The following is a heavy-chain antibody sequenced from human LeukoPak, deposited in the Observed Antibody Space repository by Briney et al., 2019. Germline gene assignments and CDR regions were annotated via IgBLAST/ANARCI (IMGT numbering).Heavy chain of an antibody. Sequence: SQTLSLTCAISGDSVSSNSAAWNWIRQSPSRGLEWLGRTYYRSKWYNDYAVSVKSRITINPDTSKNQFSLQLNSVTPEDTAVYYCARDLSPYCSSTSCYSDAFDIWGQGTMVTVSP. CDR1: GDSVSSNSAA. V-gene: IGHV6-1*01. D-gene: IGHD2-2*01. CDR2: TYYRSKWYN. J-gene: IGHJ3*02. CDR3: ARDLSPYCSSTSCYSDAFDI.